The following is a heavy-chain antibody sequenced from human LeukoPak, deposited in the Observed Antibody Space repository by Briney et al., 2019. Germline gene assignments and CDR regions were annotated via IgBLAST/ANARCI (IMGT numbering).Heavy chain of an antibody. D-gene: IGHD6-6*01. V-gene: IGHV1-69*04. CDR2: IIPILGIA. Sequence: ASVKVSFKASGGTFNSYAISGVGQAPGQGLEWMGRIIPILGIANYAQKFQGRVTITADKSTSTAYMELSSLRSEDTAVYCCARGLYTRSSRFNDAFVISGQGTMVTVSS. CDR3: ARGLYTRSSRFNDAFVI. J-gene: IGHJ3*02. CDR1: GGTFNSYA.